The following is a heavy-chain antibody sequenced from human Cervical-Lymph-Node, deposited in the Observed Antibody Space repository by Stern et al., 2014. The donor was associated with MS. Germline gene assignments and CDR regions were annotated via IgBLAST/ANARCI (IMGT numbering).Heavy chain of an antibody. CDR1: GFSLSNAKMG. CDR3: ARIMTSGYYYDAFDI. Sequence: QITLKESGPVLVKPTETLMLTCTVSGFSLSNAKMGVSWIRQPPGKALEWLAHIVSNDEKYYSTSLKSRLTISKDTSKSQVVLSMTNMDPVDTATYYCARIMTSGYYYDAFDIWGQGTMVTVSS. J-gene: IGHJ3*02. D-gene: IGHD3-22*01. V-gene: IGHV2-26*01. CDR2: IVSNDEK.